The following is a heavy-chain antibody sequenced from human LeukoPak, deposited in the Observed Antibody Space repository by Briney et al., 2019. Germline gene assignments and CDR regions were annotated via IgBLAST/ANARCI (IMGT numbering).Heavy chain of an antibody. V-gene: IGHV3-30*01. D-gene: IGHD3-22*01. Sequence: GGSLRLSCTDSGFSFSSYAMHWVRQSPAKGLEWVAVTSNHGNDGFYANSVKGRFTISRENSKKTQYLQMDSLRAEDTGVYYCVRDRGAMIDFDYWGQGTLVTVSS. CDR1: GFSFSSYA. J-gene: IGHJ4*02. CDR2: TSNHGNDG. CDR3: VRDRGAMIDFDY.